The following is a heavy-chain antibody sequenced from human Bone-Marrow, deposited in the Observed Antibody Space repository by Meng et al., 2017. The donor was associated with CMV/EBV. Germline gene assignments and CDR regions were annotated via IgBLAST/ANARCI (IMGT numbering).Heavy chain of an antibody. V-gene: IGHV3-21*01. CDR3: ARGRGRGLEPYYYYGMDV. CDR1: GFTFSSYS. D-gene: IGHD3-3*01. Sequence: GGSLRLSCAASGFTFSSYSMNWVRQAPGKGLEWVSSISSSSSYIYYADSMKGRFTISRDNAKNSLYLQMNNLRAEDTAVYYCARGRGRGLEPYYYYGMDVWGQGTTVTVSS. J-gene: IGHJ6*02. CDR2: ISSSSSYI.